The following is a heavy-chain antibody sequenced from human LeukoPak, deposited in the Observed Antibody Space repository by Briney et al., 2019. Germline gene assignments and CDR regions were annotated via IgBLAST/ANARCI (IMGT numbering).Heavy chain of an antibody. V-gene: IGHV3-30*04. Sequence: GGSLRLSCAASGFTFSSYAMHWVRQAPGKGLEWVAVISYDGSNKYYADSVKGRFTFSRDNSKNTLYLQMNSLRAEDTAVYYCAKDAGSSWYGTPTTSWGQGTLVTVSS. CDR1: GFTFSSYA. D-gene: IGHD6-13*01. CDR3: AKDAGSSWYGTPTTS. J-gene: IGHJ4*02. CDR2: ISYDGSNK.